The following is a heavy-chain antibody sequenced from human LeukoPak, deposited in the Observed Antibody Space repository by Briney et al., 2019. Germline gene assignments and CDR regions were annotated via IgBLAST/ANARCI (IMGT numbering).Heavy chain of an antibody. CDR3: ARGWGPNYYYYYMDV. V-gene: IGHV4-39*01. Sequence: SETLSLTCTVSSGSISSSTYYWGWIRQPPGKGLEWIGSIFYGGSTYYNPSLKSRVTISVDTSKNQFSLKLSSVTAADTAVYYCARGWGPNYYYYYMDVWGKGTTVTVSS. D-gene: IGHD6-19*01. CDR1: SGSISSSTYY. CDR2: IFYGGST. J-gene: IGHJ6*03.